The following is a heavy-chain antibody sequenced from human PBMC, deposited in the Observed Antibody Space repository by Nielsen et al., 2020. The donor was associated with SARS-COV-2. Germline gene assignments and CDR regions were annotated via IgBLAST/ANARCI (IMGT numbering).Heavy chain of an antibody. V-gene: IGHV1-46*01. CDR2: INPSGGST. CDR3: ATDYGDDGVDY. D-gene: IGHD4-17*01. J-gene: IGHJ4*02. CDR1: GYTFTSYY. Sequence: ASVKVSCKASGYTFTSYYMHWVRQAPGQGLEWMGIINPSGGSTSYAQKFQGRVTMTEDTSTDTAYMELSSLRSEDTAVYYCATDYGDDGVDYWGQGTLVTVSS.